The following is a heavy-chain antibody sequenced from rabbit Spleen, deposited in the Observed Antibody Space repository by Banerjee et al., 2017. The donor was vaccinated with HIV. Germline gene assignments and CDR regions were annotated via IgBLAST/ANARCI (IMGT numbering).Heavy chain of an antibody. J-gene: IGHJ4*01. CDR3: VRGASSTGYYSL. D-gene: IGHD1-1*01. Sequence: QSLGESGGDLVKPGASLTLTRTASGFSLSSSHPMCWVRQAPGKGLEWIGCMYPDGVGSTAYASWAKGRFTISKTSSTTVTLQMTSLTAADTATYFCVRGASSTGYYSLWGPGTLVTVS. CDR2: MYPDGVGST. V-gene: IGHV1S40*01. CDR1: GFSLSSSHP.